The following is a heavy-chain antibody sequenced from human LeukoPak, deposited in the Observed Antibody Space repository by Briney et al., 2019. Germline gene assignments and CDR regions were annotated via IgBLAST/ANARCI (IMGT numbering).Heavy chain of an antibody. D-gene: IGHD3-22*01. V-gene: IGHV3-30-3*01. CDR3: ARVPKNYYDSSGSY. CDR2: ISYDGSIK. Sequence: EGSLRLSCAASGFTFSNYAMHWVRQAPGKGLEWVAVISYDGSIKYYADSVKGRFTISRDNSKNTLYLQMNSLRAEDTAVYYCARVPKNYYDSSGSYWGQGTLVTVSS. J-gene: IGHJ4*02. CDR1: GFTFSNYA.